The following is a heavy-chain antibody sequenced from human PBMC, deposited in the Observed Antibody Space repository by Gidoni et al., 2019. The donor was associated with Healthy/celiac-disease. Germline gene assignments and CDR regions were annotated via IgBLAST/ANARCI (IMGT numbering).Heavy chain of an antibody. V-gene: IGHV3-30*01. J-gene: IGHJ5*02. D-gene: IGHD3-16*01. CDR1: GFTFSSYA. CDR2: ISYEGSNK. Sequence: QVQLVESGGGVVQPGRSLRLACAASGFTFSSYAMHWVRKAPGKGLEWVEVISYEGSNKYYADSVKGRFTISRDNSKNTLYLQMNSLRAEDTAGYYCARGWGALGAWGQGTLVTVSS. CDR3: ARGWGALGA.